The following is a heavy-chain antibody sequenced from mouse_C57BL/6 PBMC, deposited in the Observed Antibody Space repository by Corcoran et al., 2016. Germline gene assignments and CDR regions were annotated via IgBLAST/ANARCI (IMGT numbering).Heavy chain of an antibody. Sequence: QIQLVQSGPELKKPGETVKISCKASGYTFTTYGMSWVKQAPGKGLKWMGWINTYSGVPTYADDFKGRFAFSLETSANTAYLQINNLKNEDAATYFCARRTQFAYWGQVTLVTVSA. CDR3: ARRTQFAY. CDR2: INTYSGVP. J-gene: IGHJ3*01. V-gene: IGHV9-3*01. CDR1: GYTFTTYG.